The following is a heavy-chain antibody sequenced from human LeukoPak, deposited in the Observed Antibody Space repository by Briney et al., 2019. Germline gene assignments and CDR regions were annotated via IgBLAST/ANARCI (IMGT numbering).Heavy chain of an antibody. D-gene: IGHD2-2*01. J-gene: IGHJ4*02. CDR3: ALVPAATTDDY. Sequence: SETLSLTCAVYGGSFSGYYWSWIRQPPGKGLEWIGEINHSGSTNYNPTLKSRVTISVDTSKNQFSLKLSSVTAADTAVYYCALVPAATTDDYWGQGTLVTVSS. CDR1: GGSFSGYY. V-gene: IGHV4-34*01. CDR2: INHSGST.